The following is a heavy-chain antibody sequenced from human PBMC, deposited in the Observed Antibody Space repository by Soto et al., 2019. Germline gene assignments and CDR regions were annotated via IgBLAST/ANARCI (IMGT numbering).Heavy chain of an antibody. V-gene: IGHV6-1*01. D-gene: IGHD3-3*01. CDR3: ASSWSGFFVELGFIKA. CDR1: GDSVSSNSAA. J-gene: IGHJ4*02. Sequence: SQTLSLTCAISGDSVSSNSAAWNWIRQSPSRGLEWLGRTYYRSKWYNDYAVSVKSRITINPDTSKNQFSLQLNSVTPEDTAVYYCASSWSGFFVELGFIKAGGRETLVTFAS. CDR2: TYYRSKWYN.